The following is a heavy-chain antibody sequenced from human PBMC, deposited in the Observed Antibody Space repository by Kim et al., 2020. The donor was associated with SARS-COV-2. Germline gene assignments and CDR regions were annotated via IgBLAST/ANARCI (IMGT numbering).Heavy chain of an antibody. CDR2: ISGSGGSS. CDR1: GFTFISHG. V-gene: IGHV3-23*01. CDR3: ARVGRGYNYGESDD. J-gene: IGHJ4*02. Sequence: GGSLRLSCVASGFTFISHGMSWVRQAPGKGLECVASISGSGGSSYYVDSAKGRFTISRDKPRSTLYREMNSRRVEDAAIYYCARVGRGYNYGESDDWGQGTVVAV. D-gene: IGHD5-18*01.